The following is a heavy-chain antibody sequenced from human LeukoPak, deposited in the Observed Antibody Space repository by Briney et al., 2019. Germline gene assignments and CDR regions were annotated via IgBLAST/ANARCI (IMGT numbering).Heavy chain of an antibody. CDR2: IIPIFGTA. CDR1: GYTFTGYY. Sequence: ASVKVSCKASGYTFTGYYMHWVRQAPGQGLEWMGGIIPIFGTANYAQKFQGRVTITADKSTSTAYMELSSLRSEDTAVYYCARDRSPFSSGRDRGAFDIWGQGTMVTVSS. V-gene: IGHV1-69*06. D-gene: IGHD6-19*01. CDR3: ARDRSPFSSGRDRGAFDI. J-gene: IGHJ3*02.